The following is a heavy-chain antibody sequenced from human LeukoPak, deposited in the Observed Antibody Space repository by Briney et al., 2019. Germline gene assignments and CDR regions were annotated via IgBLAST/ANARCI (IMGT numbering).Heavy chain of an antibody. CDR2: ISSSSSYI. Sequence: GGSLRLSCAASGFTFSSYSMNWVRQAPGEGLEWVSSISSSSSYIYYADSVKGRFTTSRDNAKNSLYLQMNSLRAEDTAVYYCARDRVPFVVPAATFDYWGQGTLVTVSS. J-gene: IGHJ4*02. D-gene: IGHD2-2*01. CDR1: GFTFSSYS. CDR3: ARDRVPFVVPAATFDY. V-gene: IGHV3-21*01.